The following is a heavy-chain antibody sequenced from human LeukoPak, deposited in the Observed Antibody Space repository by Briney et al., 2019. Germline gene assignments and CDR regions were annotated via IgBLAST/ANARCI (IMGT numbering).Heavy chain of an antibody. J-gene: IGHJ4*02. CDR1: GFTFSSYW. D-gene: IGHD4-17*01. V-gene: IGHV3-7*01. Sequence: GGSLRLSCAASGFTFSSYWMSWVRQAPGKGLEWVANINGDGSEKYYVDSVKGRFTISRDNAKNSVYLQMNSLTAEDTAEYYCARDDYGPAGYGGQGTLVTVSS. CDR2: INGDGSEK. CDR3: ARDDYGPAGY.